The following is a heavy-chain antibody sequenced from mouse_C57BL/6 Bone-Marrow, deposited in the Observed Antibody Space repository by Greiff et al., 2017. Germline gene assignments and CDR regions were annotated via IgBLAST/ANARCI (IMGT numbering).Heavy chain of an antibody. V-gene: IGHV1-81*01. CDR3: ARGGY. CDR2: IFPGSGNT. CDR1: GYAFTSYG. J-gene: IGHJ3*01. Sequence: QVQLQQSGAELARPGASVKLSCKASGYAFTSYGISWVKQRPGQGLEWIGEIFPGSGNTYYNEKFKGKATLTADKSSSTAYMELRSLTSEDSAVYFCARGGYGGQGTVVIVS.